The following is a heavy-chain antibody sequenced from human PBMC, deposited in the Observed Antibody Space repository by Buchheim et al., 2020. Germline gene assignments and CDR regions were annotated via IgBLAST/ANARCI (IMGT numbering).Heavy chain of an antibody. J-gene: IGHJ6*02. CDR3: ARGVTGTTNYYYYGMDV. CDR1: GYTFTGYY. V-gene: IGHV1-2*02. D-gene: IGHD1-7*01. Sequence: QVQLVQSGAEVKKPGASVKVSCKASGYTFTGYYMHWVRQAPGQGLEWMGWINPNSGGTNYAQKFQGRVTMTRDTYIRKAYMELSRLRSDDTAVYYCARGVTGTTNYYYYGMDVWGQGTT. CDR2: INPNSGGT.